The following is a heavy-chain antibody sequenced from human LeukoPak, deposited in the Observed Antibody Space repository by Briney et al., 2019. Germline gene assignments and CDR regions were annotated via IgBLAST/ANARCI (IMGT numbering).Heavy chain of an antibody. J-gene: IGHJ4*02. CDR1: TFTVSTNY. V-gene: IGHV3-66*01. CDR2: IYTGRSP. CDR3: VPLTDGSIDY. D-gene: IGHD3-10*01. Sequence: GGSLRLSCAASTFTVSTNYMTWVRQAPGKGLEWVSMIYTGRSPYYADSVKGRFTISRDNSKNTLNLQMNNLRAEDTAVYYCVPLTDGSIDYWGQGTLVTVSS.